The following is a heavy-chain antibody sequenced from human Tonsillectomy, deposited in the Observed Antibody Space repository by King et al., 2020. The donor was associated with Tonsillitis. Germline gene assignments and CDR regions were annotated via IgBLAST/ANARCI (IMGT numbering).Heavy chain of an antibody. CDR3: ASGGIAAERDAFDI. CDR2: INHSGST. V-gene: IGHV4-34*01. CDR1: GGSFSGYY. D-gene: IGHD6-13*01. Sequence: VQLPQWGAGLLKPSETLSLTCAVYGGSFSGYYWSWIRQPPGKGLEWIGEINHSGSTNYNPSLKSRVTVSVDTSKNKFSLKLSSVTAADTVVYYCASGGIAAERDAFDIWGQGTMVTVSS. J-gene: IGHJ3*02.